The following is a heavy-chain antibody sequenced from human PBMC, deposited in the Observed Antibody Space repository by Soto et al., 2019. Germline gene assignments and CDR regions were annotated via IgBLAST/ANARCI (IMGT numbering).Heavy chain of an antibody. CDR1: GFTFDDYA. V-gene: IGHV3-9*01. CDR3: AKDTH. CDR2: ISWNSGSI. Sequence: EVQLVESGGGLVQPGRSLRLSCAASGFTFDDYAMHWVRQPPGKGLEWVSGISWNSGSIGYADPVKGRFTISRDNAKNSLYLQMNSLRAEDTALYYCAKDTHWGQGTLVTVSS. J-gene: IGHJ4*02.